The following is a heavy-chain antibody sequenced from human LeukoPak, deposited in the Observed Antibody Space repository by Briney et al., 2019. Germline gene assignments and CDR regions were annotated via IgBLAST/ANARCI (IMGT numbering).Heavy chain of an antibody. J-gene: IGHJ4*02. CDR1: GFTFSSYE. D-gene: IGHD6-13*01. CDR3: AKRQGRAAPAFDY. CDR2: VSGSGGST. Sequence: AGGSLRLSCAASGFTFSSYEMSWVRQAPGKGLEWVSDVSGSGGSTYYADSVKGRFTISRDNSKNMLYLQMNSLRAEDTAVYYCAKRQGRAAPAFDYWGQGTLVTVSS. V-gene: IGHV3-23*01.